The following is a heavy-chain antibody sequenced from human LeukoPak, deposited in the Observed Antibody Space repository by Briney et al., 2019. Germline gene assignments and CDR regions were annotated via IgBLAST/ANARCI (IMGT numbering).Heavy chain of an antibody. CDR3: ARDRLGGTTGGDDAFDI. D-gene: IGHD1-7*01. CDR2: IIPIFGTA. V-gene: IGHV1-69*13. J-gene: IGHJ3*02. Sequence: SVKVSCKASGGTFSSYAISWVRQAPGQGLEWMGGIIPIFGTANYAQKFQGRVTITADESTSTAYMELSSLRSEDTAVYYCARDRLGGTTGGDDAFDIWGQGTMVTVSS. CDR1: GGTFSSYA.